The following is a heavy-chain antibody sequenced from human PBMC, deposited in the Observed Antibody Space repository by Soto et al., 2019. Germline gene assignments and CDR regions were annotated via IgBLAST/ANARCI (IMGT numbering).Heavy chain of an antibody. Sequence: SETLSLTCAVYGGSFSCYYWSWIRQPPGKGLEWIGEINHSGSTNYNPSLKSRVTISVDTSKNQFSLKLSSVTAADTAVYYCARGPSNDYVWGSYRYTGGYFDYWGQGTLVTVSS. CDR3: ARGPSNDYVWGSYRYTGGYFDY. D-gene: IGHD3-16*02. J-gene: IGHJ4*02. CDR1: GGSFSCYY. CDR2: INHSGST. V-gene: IGHV4-34*01.